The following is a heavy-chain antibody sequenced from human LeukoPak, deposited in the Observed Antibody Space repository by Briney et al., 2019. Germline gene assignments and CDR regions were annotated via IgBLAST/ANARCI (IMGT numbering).Heavy chain of an antibody. J-gene: IGHJ6*03. V-gene: IGHV4-4*07. D-gene: IGHD2-2*01. CDR2: IYTSGST. CDR3: ARSGCSSTSCYWPLYMDV. Sequence: SETLSLTCTVSGGSISSYYWSWIRQPAGKGLEWIGRIYTSGSTNYNPSLKSRVTMSVDTSKNQFSLKLSSVTAADTAVYYCARSGCSSTSCYWPLYMDVWGKGTTVTVSS. CDR1: GGSISSYY.